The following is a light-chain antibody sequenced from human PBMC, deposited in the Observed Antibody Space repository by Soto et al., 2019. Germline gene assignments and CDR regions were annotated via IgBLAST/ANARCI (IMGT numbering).Light chain of an antibody. CDR1: QSVSSRY. CDR2: ATS. J-gene: IGKJ1*01. CDR3: QQYGNSLPWT. Sequence: EIVLTQSPGTLSLSPGEIATLSCRASQSVSSRYLAWYQQKPGQAPRPLIYATSSRATDVPDRFSGSGSGTDFTLTISRLEPEDFAVYYCQQYGNSLPWTFGQGTKVDI. V-gene: IGKV3-20*01.